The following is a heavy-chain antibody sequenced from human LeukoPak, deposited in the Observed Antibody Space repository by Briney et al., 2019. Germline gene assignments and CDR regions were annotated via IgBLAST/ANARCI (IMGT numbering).Heavy chain of an antibody. CDR2: IKQDGSEK. V-gene: IGHV3-7*01. J-gene: IGHJ5*02. Sequence: GGSLRLSCAASGFTFSSYEMNWVRQAPGKGLEWVANIKQDGSEKYYVDSVKGRFTISRDNAKNSLYLQMNSLRAEDTAVYYCARTTRLSAYVENWFDPWGQGTLVTVSS. CDR1: GFTFSSYE. CDR3: ARTTRLSAYVENWFDP. D-gene: IGHD5-12*01.